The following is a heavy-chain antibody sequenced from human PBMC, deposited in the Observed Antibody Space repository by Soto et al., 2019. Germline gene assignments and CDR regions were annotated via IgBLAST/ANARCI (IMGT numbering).Heavy chain of an antibody. CDR3: ARARGTGSSYYFDY. V-gene: IGHV3-21*01. CDR1: GFTFSSYS. CDR2: ISSSSYI. J-gene: IGHJ4*02. D-gene: IGHD6-6*01. Sequence: GGSLRLSCAASGFTFSSYSMNWVRQAPGKGLEWVSSISSSSYIYYADSVKGRFTISRDNAKNSLNLQMNSLRAEDTAVYYCARARGTGSSYYFDYWGQGTLVTVSS.